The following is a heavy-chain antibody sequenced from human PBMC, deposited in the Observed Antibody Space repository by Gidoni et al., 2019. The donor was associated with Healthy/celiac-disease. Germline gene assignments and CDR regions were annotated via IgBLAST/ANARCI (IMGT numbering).Heavy chain of an antibody. CDR1: GYSFTSYG. D-gene: IGHD2-2*01. J-gene: IGHJ4*02. CDR3: ARRGTYCSSTSCYYNYFDY. CDR2: IYPGDSDT. V-gene: IGHV5-51*01. Sequence: EVQLVQSGAEVKKPGESLKISCKGSGYSFTSYGIGWVRQMPGTGLEWMGIIYPGDSDTRYSPSFQGQVTISADKSISTAYLQWSSLKASDTAMYYCARRGTYCSSTSCYYNYFDYWGQGTLVTVSS.